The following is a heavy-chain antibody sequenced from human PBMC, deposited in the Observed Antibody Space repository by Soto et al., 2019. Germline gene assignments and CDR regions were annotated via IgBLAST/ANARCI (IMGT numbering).Heavy chain of an antibody. CDR2: IKSKTDGGTT. Sequence: GGSLRLSCAASGFTFSNAWMNWVRQAPGKGLEWVGRIKSKTDGGTTDYAAPVKGRFTISRDDSKNTLYLQMNSLKTEDTAVYYCTTTWAGYYYGMDVWGQGTTVTVSS. CDR1: GFTFSNAW. CDR3: TTTWAGYYYGMDV. V-gene: IGHV3-15*07. D-gene: IGHD6-19*01. J-gene: IGHJ6*02.